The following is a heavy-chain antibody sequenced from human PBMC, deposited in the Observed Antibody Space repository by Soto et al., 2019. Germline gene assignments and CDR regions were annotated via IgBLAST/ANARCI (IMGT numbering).Heavy chain of an antibody. CDR1: GVSFSGYA. Sequence: ASVKVSCKASGVSFSGYAFSWVRQAPGQGLEWMGGIMPLFGKPDYAQEFQGRVTITADESTSTTYMELSSLRSEDTALYFCASASSTSWLYYFDYWGQGTRVTVSS. V-gene: IGHV1-69*13. CDR3: ASASSTSWLYYFDY. J-gene: IGHJ4*02. CDR2: IMPLFGKP. D-gene: IGHD2-2*01.